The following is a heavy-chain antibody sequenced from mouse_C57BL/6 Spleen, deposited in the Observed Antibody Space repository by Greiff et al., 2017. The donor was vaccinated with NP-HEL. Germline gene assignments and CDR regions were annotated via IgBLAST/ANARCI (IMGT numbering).Heavy chain of an antibody. CDR2: IYPGRGNT. V-gene: IGHV1-66*01. CDR1: GYSFTSYY. J-gene: IGHJ1*03. CDR3: AREVLRRWYFDV. Sequence: QVQLQQSGPELVKPGASVKISCKASGYSFTSYYIHWVKQRPGQGLEWIGWIYPGRGNTKYNEKFKGKATLTADTSSSTAYMQLSSLTSEDSAVYYCAREVLRRWYFDVWGTGTTVTVSS. D-gene: IGHD1-1*01.